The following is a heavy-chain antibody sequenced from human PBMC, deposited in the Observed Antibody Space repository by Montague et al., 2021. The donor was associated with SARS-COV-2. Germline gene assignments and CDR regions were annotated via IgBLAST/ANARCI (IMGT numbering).Heavy chain of an antibody. D-gene: IGHD5-12*01. Sequence: SLRLSCAASGFTFSSYSMNWVRQAPGKGLEWVSSISSSSSYIYYADSVKGRFTISRDNSKNTLYLQMNSLRAEDTAVCYCAREGYSGYDYPFYYYYAMDVWGQGTTVTVSS. CDR3: AREGYSGYDYPFYYYYAMDV. CDR2: ISSSSSYI. CDR1: GFTFSSYS. V-gene: IGHV3-21*01. J-gene: IGHJ6*02.